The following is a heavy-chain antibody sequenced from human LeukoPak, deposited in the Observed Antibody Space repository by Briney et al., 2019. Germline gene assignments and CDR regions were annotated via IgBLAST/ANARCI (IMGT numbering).Heavy chain of an antibody. J-gene: IGHJ4*02. CDR1: GGSISSGGYY. CDR2: IYYSGST. V-gene: IGHV4-31*03. CDR3: ARVSYRYSYYFDY. D-gene: IGHD2-15*01. Sequence: PSQTLSLTCTVSGGSISSGGYYWSWIRQHPGKGLEWIGYIYYSGSTYYNPSLKSRVTISVDTSKNQFSLKPSSVTAADTAVYYCARVSYRYSYYFDYWGQGTLVTVSS.